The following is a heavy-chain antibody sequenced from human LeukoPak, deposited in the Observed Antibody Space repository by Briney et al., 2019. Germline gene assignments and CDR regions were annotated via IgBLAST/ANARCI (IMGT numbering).Heavy chain of an antibody. CDR3: ARTYYYDSSAYYPPFDY. CDR1: GYSFTSYW. J-gene: IGHJ4*02. Sequence: GESLKISCKGSGYSFTSYWIGWVRQMPGKGLEWVGIIYPGDSDTRYSPSFQGQVTISADKSISTAYLQWSSLKASDTAMYYCARTYYYDSSAYYPPFDYWGQGTLVTVSS. D-gene: IGHD3-22*01. V-gene: IGHV5-51*01. CDR2: IYPGDSDT.